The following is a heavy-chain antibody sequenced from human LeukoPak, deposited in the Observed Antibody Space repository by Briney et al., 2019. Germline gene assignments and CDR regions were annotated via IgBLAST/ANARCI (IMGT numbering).Heavy chain of an antibody. Sequence: SETLSLTCIVSGGSISSGGYYWGWVRQPPGKGLEWIGSIFYSGAAHCNPSLKSRVTISVDTSNNQFSLMLSSVTAADTAVYYCARRIANRNWFDPWGQGTLVTVSS. CDR2: IFYSGAA. CDR1: GGSISSGGYY. D-gene: IGHD1/OR15-1a*01. CDR3: ARRIANRNWFDP. J-gene: IGHJ5*02. V-gene: IGHV4-39*01.